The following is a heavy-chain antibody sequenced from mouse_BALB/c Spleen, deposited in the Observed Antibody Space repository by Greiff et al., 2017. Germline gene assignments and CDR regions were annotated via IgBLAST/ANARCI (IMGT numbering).Heavy chain of an antibody. CDR2: INPSNGRT. CDR3: TRWLLRRAMDY. Sequence: QVQLQQSGAELVKPGASVKLSCKASGYTFTSYWMHWVKQRPGQGLEWIGEINPSNGRTNFNEKFKSKATLTVDKSSSTAYMQLSSLTSEDSAVYYCTRWLLRRAMDYWGQGTSVTVSS. J-gene: IGHJ4*01. V-gene: IGHV1S81*02. D-gene: IGHD2-3*01. CDR1: GYTFTSYW.